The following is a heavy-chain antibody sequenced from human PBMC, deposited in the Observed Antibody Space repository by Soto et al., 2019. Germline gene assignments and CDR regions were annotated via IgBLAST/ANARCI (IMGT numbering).Heavy chain of an antibody. CDR2: INPILSMS. J-gene: IGHJ4*02. V-gene: IGHV1-69*02. CDR3: ASSYGSGYRAFDY. Sequence: QVQLVQSGAEVKKPGSSVRVSCKASGDTFTFYSINWVRQAPGLGLEWMGRINPILSMSNYAQRFQGRVTMTADKSTSPGYMELSSLRSEDTAMYYCASSYGSGYRAFDYWGQGALVTVSS. D-gene: IGHD3-10*01. CDR1: GDTFTFYS.